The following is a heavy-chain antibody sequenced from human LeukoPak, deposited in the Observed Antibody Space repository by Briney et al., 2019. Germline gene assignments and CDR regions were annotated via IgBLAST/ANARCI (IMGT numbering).Heavy chain of an antibody. Sequence: SVKVSCKASGGTFSSYAISWVRQAPGQGLEWMGGIIPIFGTANYAQKFQGRVTITTDESTSTAYMELSSLRSEDTAVHYCARAHFGEFKADYYYYYMDVWGKGTTVTVSS. CDR3: ARAHFGEFKADYYYYYMDV. J-gene: IGHJ6*03. D-gene: IGHD3-10*01. V-gene: IGHV1-69*05. CDR2: IIPIFGTA. CDR1: GGTFSSYA.